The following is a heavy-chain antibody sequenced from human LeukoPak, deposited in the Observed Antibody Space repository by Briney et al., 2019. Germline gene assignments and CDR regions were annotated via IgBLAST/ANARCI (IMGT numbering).Heavy chain of an antibody. CDR2: INPNGGST. D-gene: IGHD3-16*01. J-gene: IGHJ1*01. CDR3: ARAAVSGGVSTYRLHS. V-gene: IGHV1-46*01. Sequence: GAPVKVSCKASGYTFSNYYIHWVRQAPGQGLEWLGLINPNGGSTNPAPKFRGRVTLTRDVSSSTAYMELSSLRSEDTAVYYCARAAVSGGVSTYRLHSWGQGTLVTVSS. CDR1: GYTFSNYY.